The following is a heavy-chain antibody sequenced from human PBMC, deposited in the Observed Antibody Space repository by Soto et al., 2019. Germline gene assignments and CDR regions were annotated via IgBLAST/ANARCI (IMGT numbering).Heavy chain of an antibody. Sequence: ASVKVSCKASGYIFVNYGIAWVRQAPGQGLEWMGWISPYTGNTHSASKVQGRLSMTTDTSTSTAYMDLGSLTSDDTAVYYCVMVDNYVTPTPQDVWGQGTTVTVSS. V-gene: IGHV1-18*01. CDR1: GYIFVNYG. CDR3: VMVDNYVTPTPQDV. CDR2: ISPYTGNT. D-gene: IGHD3-16*01. J-gene: IGHJ6*02.